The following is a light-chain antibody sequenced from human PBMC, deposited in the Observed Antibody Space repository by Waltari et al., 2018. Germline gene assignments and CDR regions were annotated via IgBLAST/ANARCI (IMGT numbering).Light chain of an antibody. Sequence: QLVLTQSPSASASLGASVKLTCTLSSGHSTNVIALLQKRPERGPRYLMKVNSDGSHNKGDEIPDRFSGSSSGAEHYLTISSLQSEDEADYYCQTGGHGTWVFGGGTKLTVL. V-gene: IGLV4-69*01. J-gene: IGLJ3*02. CDR3: QTGGHGTWV. CDR2: VNSDGSH. CDR1: SGHSTNV.